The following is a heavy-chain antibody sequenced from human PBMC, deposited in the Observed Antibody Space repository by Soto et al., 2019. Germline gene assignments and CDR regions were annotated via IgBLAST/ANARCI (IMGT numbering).Heavy chain of an antibody. D-gene: IGHD6-13*01. CDR2: ISAYNGNT. CDR1: GYTFTSYG. Sequence: GASVKVSCKASGYTFTSYGISWVRQAPGQGLEWMGWISAYNGNTNYAQKLQGRVTMTTDTSTSTAYMELRSLRSDDTAVYYCARSGSRIAAAGTYYYYGMDVWGQGTTVNVSS. V-gene: IGHV1-18*01. J-gene: IGHJ6*02. CDR3: ARSGSRIAAAGTYYYYGMDV.